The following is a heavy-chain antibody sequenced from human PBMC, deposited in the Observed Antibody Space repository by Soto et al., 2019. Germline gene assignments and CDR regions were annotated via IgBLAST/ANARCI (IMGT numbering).Heavy chain of an antibody. CDR3: ARGYCSGGSCYSNWFDP. Sequence: GRSLKISCMGSGYSFTSYWIGWVRQMPGKGLEWMGIIYPGDSSTKYSPSFQGHVTISADNSLSTAHLQWSSLKASDTAMYYCARGYCSGGSCYSNWFDPWGQGTLVTVSS. D-gene: IGHD2-15*01. V-gene: IGHV5-51*03. J-gene: IGHJ5*02. CDR2: IYPGDSST. CDR1: GYSFTSYW.